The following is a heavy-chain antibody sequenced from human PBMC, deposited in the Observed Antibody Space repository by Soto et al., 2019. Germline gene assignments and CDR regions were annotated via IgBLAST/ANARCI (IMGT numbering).Heavy chain of an antibody. CDR3: ARDERDSSGWYGDNWFDP. J-gene: IGHJ5*02. Sequence: ASVKVSCKASGYTFTSYGISWVRQAPGQGLEWMGWISAYNGNTNYAQKLQGRVTMTTDTSTSTAYMELRSLRSDDTAVYYCARDERDSSGWYGDNWFDPWGQGTLVTVSS. CDR1: GYTFTSYG. CDR2: ISAYNGNT. V-gene: IGHV1-18*01. D-gene: IGHD6-19*01.